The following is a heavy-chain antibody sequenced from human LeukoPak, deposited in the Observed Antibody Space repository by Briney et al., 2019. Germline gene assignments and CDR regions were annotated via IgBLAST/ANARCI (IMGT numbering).Heavy chain of an antibody. Sequence: QPGGSLRLSCAASGFTFSSYAMSWVRQAPGKGLELVSAISGSGGSTYYADSVKGRFTISRDNSKNRLYLQMNSLRAEDTAVYYCAKGQFVPAARRADAFDIWGQGTMVTVSS. J-gene: IGHJ3*02. V-gene: IGHV3-23*01. D-gene: IGHD2-2*01. CDR2: ISGSGGST. CDR3: AKGQFVPAARRADAFDI. CDR1: GFTFSSYA.